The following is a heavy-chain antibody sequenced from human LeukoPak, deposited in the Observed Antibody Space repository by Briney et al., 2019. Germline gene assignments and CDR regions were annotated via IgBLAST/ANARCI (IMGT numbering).Heavy chain of an antibody. V-gene: IGHV1-69*05. CDR2: IIPIFGTA. CDR3: ARVDTAMVTGVISYYYYMDV. D-gene: IGHD5-18*01. J-gene: IGHJ6*03. Sequence: SVKVSCKASGGTFSSYAISWVRQAPGQGLEWMGGIIPIFGTANYAQKVQGRVTITTDESTSTAYMELSSLRSEDTAVYYCARVDTAMVTGVISYYYYMDVWGKGTTVTVSS. CDR1: GGTFSSYA.